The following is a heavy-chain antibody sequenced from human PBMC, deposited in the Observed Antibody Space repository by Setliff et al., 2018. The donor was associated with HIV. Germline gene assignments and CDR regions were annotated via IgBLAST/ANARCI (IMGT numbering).Heavy chain of an antibody. J-gene: IGHJ4*02. Sequence: SETLSLTCSVSGGSLSSGSHYCTWLRQAAGKGLEWIGHFYTSGTTNYNPSLESRVTISVDTSKNQFSLKLSSVTAADTAVYYCARHDTEYSSYPIDYWGQGNLVTVSS. CDR1: GGSLSSGSHY. D-gene: IGHD6-6*01. V-gene: IGHV4-61*09. CDR3: ARHDTEYSSYPIDY. CDR2: FYTSGTT.